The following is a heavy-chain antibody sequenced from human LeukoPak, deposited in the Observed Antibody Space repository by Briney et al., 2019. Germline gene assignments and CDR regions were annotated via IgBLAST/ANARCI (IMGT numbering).Heavy chain of an antibody. CDR1: GGSISSSSYY. D-gene: IGHD6-19*01. Sequence: PSETLSLTCTVSGGSISSSSYYWGWIRQPPEKGLEWIGSIYYSGSTYYNPSLKSRVTISVDTSKNQFSLKLSSVTAADTAVYYCARRRGIAVAVYYFDYWGKGTLVTVSS. CDR2: IYYSGST. V-gene: IGHV4-39*01. CDR3: ARRRGIAVAVYYFDY. J-gene: IGHJ4*02.